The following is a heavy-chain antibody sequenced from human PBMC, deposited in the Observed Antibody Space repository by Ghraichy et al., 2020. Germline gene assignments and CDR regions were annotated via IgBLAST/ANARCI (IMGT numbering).Heavy chain of an antibody. J-gene: IGHJ4*02. CDR1: GFTFSGYW. Sequence: GGSLRLSCAASGFTFSGYWMHWVRQAPGKGLVWVSRINSDGSSTNYADSVKGRFTISRDNARNTLYLQMNSLRAEDTAVYYCAPAMYYYDTHYFAYWGQGTLLTVSS. CDR2: INSDGSST. V-gene: IGHV3-74*01. D-gene: IGHD3-22*01. CDR3: APAMYYYDTHYFAY.